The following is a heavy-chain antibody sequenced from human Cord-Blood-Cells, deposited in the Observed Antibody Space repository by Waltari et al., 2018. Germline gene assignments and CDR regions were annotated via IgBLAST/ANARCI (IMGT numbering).Heavy chain of an antibody. Sequence: QVQLVQSVAEVKKPGSSVKASCKASGGTFSSYAISWVRPAPGQGLEWMGGIIPIFSTANYAQKFQGRVTITADKSTSTAYMELSSLRSEDTAVYYCAINWNFLYYYYGMDVWGQGTTVTVSS. CDR3: AINWNFLYYYYGMDV. D-gene: IGHD1-1*01. CDR1: GGTFSSYA. V-gene: IGHV1-69*06. CDR2: IIPIFSTA. J-gene: IGHJ6*02.